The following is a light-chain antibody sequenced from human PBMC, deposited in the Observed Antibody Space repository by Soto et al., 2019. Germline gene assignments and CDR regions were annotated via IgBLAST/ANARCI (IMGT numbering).Light chain of an antibody. Sequence: DIQMTQSPSSVSASIGDRVTISCRASQSIDSWVAWYQQKPGKAPKLLRFGASNLQSGVPSRFSGRGFGTDFTLTISGLQPEDFATYYCQLAHSFPWPFGQGTKVEIK. J-gene: IGKJ1*01. CDR3: QLAHSFPWP. CDR2: GAS. V-gene: IGKV1-12*01. CDR1: QSIDSW.